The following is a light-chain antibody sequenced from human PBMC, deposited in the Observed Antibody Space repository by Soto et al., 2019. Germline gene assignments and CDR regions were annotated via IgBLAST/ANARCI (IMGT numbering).Light chain of an antibody. CDR3: QQYNNRT. CDR2: GAS. J-gene: IGKJ1*01. V-gene: IGKV3-15*01. CDR1: QSVSGN. Sequence: EIVFTQSPGTLSLSPGERATLSCRASQSVSGNLAWYQQKPGQAPRLLIYGASTRATGIPARFSGSGSGTEFTLTISSLQSEDFAVYYCQQYNNRTFGQGTKVDIK.